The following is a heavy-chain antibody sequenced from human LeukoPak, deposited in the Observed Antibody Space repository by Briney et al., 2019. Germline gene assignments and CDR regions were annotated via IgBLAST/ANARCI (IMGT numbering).Heavy chain of an antibody. D-gene: IGHD1-26*01. CDR2: IYPGDSDT. CDR1: GYSFTTYW. V-gene: IGHV5-51*01. CDR3: MRRAYSRSWYYFDY. J-gene: IGHJ4*02. Sequence: GESLKISCKGSGYSFTTYWIGWVRRMPGKGLGWMGIIYPGDSDTRYSPSFQGQVTISSDKSTSTANLQWSSLKASNPAIYYCMRRAYSRSWYYFDYWGQGTLVTVSS.